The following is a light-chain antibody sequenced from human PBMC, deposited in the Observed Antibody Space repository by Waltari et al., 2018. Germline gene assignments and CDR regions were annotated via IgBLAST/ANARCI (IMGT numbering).Light chain of an antibody. V-gene: IGKV3-20*01. CDR1: ESVRRA. J-gene: IGKJ1*01. Sequence: VLTQSPGTLSLSPGERATLSCRASESVRRALIWYQQKPCQAPRLLIYDTSTRATGVPDRFSGSGSGTDFSLTISRLEPEDFAVYYCQHNVRLPVTFGQGTKVEIK. CDR3: QHNVRLPVT. CDR2: DTS.